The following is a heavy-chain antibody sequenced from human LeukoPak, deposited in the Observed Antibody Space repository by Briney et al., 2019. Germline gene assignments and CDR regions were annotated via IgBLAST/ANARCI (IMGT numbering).Heavy chain of an antibody. Sequence: GGSLRLSCAASGFTFSGSAMHWVRQASGKGLEWVGRIRSKANSYATAYAASVKGRFTISRDDSKNTAYLQMNSLKTEDTAVYYCTRHYSGYDLDYYYYMDVWGKGTTVTISS. CDR1: GFTFSGSA. V-gene: IGHV3-73*01. D-gene: IGHD5-12*01. CDR3: TRHYSGYDLDYYYYMDV. CDR2: IRSKANSYAT. J-gene: IGHJ6*03.